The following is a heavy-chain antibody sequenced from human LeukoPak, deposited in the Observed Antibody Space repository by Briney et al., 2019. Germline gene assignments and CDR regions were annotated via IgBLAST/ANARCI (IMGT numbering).Heavy chain of an antibody. CDR1: GYTFTGYY. J-gene: IGHJ4*02. CDR2: TNPNGGGT. Sequence: ASVTVSCKASGYTFTGYYMHWVRPAPGQGLEWMGWTNPNGGGTNYAQKFQGRVTMTRDTSISTAYMELSRLLSGDTAVYYCARGKTMVYCGGDCYRFDNWGQGTLVTVSS. V-gene: IGHV1-2*02. CDR3: ARGKTMVYCGGDCYRFDN. D-gene: IGHD2-21*02.